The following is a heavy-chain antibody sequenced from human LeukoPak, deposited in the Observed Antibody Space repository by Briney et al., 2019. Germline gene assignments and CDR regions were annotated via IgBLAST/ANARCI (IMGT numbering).Heavy chain of an antibody. CDR1: GGSFSGYY. Sequence: PSETLSLTCAVYGGSFSGYYWSWIRQPPGEGLEWIGEINHSGSTNYNPSLKSRVTISVDTSKNQFSLKLSSATAADTAVYYCARESDRQQLAHFDYWGQGTLVTVSS. D-gene: IGHD6-13*01. J-gene: IGHJ4*02. CDR3: ARESDRQQLAHFDY. V-gene: IGHV4-34*01. CDR2: INHSGST.